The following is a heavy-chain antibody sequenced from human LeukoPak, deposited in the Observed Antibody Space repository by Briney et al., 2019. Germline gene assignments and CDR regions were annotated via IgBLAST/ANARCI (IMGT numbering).Heavy chain of an antibody. CDR2: IYYSGST. CDR1: GGSISSGGYY. CDR3: ARDRIQLWSGMDV. V-gene: IGHV4-31*03. Sequence: SETLSLTCTVSGGSISSGGYYWSWIRQHPGKGLEWIGYIYYSGSTYYNPSLKSRVTISVDTSKNQFSLKLSSVTAADTAVYYCARDRIQLWSGMDVGGQGPTVTVS. D-gene: IGHD5-18*01. J-gene: IGHJ6*02.